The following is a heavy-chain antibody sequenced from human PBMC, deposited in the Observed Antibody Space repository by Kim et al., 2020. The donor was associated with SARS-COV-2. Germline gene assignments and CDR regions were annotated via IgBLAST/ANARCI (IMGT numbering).Heavy chain of an antibody. CDR3: ARDFWDIVVVPAAMSYGMDV. CDR2: INAGNGNT. Sequence: ASVKVSCKASGYTFTSYAMHWVRQAPGQRLEWMGWINAGNGNTKYSQKFQGRVTITRDTSASTAYMELSSLRSEDTAVYYCARDFWDIVVVPAAMSYGMDVWGQGTTVTVSS. V-gene: IGHV1-3*01. CDR1: GYTFTSYA. D-gene: IGHD2-2*01. J-gene: IGHJ6*02.